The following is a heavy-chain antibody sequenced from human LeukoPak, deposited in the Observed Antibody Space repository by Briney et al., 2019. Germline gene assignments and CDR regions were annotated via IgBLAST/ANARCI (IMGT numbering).Heavy chain of an antibody. CDR2: IKQDGSEK. V-gene: IGHV3-7*05. CDR3: ARASDPWLQLT. J-gene: IGHJ5*02. D-gene: IGHD5-24*01. Sequence: PGGSLRLSRAASGFTVSSKYMSWVRQAPGKGLEWVGNIKQDGSEKRYADSVRGRFSISRDNAQTSLYLQMNSLRAEDTAVYYCARASDPWLQLTWGQGTLVTVSS. CDR1: GFTVSSKY.